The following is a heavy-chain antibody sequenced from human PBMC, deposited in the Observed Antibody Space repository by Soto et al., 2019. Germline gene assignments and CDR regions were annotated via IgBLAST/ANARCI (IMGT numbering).Heavy chain of an antibody. CDR3: ARLSPSEWLRSYFDY. V-gene: IGHV5-51*01. J-gene: IGHJ4*02. CDR2: IYPGDSDT. Sequence: GESLKISCKGSGYSFTSYWIGWVRQMPGKGLEWMGIIYPGDSDTRYSPSFQGQVTISADKSISTAYLQWSSLKASDTAMYYCARLSPSEWLRSYFDYWGQGTLVTVS. D-gene: IGHD5-12*01. CDR1: GYSFTSYW.